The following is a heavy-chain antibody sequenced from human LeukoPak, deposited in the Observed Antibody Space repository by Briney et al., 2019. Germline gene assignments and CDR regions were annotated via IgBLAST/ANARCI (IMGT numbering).Heavy chain of an antibody. CDR2: IWYDGSNK. V-gene: IGHV3-33*01. CDR3: AGDKALRGTYYYYGMDV. D-gene: IGHD1-1*01. CDR1: GFTFSSYG. J-gene: IGHJ6*04. Sequence: PGGSLRLSCAASGFTFSSYGMHWVRQAPGKGLEWVAVIWYDGSNKYYADSVKGRFTISRDNSKNTLYLQMNSLRAEDTAVYYCAGDKALRGTYYYYGMDVWGKGTTVTVSS.